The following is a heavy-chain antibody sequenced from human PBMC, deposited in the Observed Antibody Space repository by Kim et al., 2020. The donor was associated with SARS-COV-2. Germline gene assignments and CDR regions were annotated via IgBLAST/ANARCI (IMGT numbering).Heavy chain of an antibody. D-gene: IGHD4-17*01. J-gene: IGHJ6*02. CDR3: AREYGDYTDRFYYRGMDV. V-gene: IGHV4-31*03. Sequence: SETLSLTCTVSGGSISSGGYYWSWIRQLPGKGLEWIGYIYYSGSTYYNPSLKSRVTVSVDMSKNQFSLKLTSVTAADTAVYYCAREYGDYTDRFYYRGMDVWGQGTTVTVSS. CDR1: GGSISSGGYY. CDR2: IYYSGST.